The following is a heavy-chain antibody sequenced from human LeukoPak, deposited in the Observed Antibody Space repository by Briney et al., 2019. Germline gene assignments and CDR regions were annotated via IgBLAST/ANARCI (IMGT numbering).Heavy chain of an antibody. CDR3: AHISSSWPDY. J-gene: IGHJ4*02. Sequence: GGSLRLSCAASGFTFSSYSMNWVRQAPGKGLEWVAVISNDGSNKYYADSVKGRFTISRDNSKNTLYLQMNSLRAEDTAVYYCAHISSSWPDYWGQGTLVTVSS. CDR1: GFTFSSYS. D-gene: IGHD6-13*01. CDR2: ISNDGSNK. V-gene: IGHV3-30*03.